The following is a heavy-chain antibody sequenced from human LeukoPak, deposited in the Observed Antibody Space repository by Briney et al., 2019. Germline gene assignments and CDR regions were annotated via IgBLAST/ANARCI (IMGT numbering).Heavy chain of an antibody. CDR2: ISSNGGST. D-gene: IGHD4-23*01. J-gene: IGHJ6*03. CDR3: ARARGGNSLNWDYYYYMDV. V-gene: IGHV3-64*01. CDR1: GFTFSSYA. Sequence: GGSLRLSCAASGFTFSSYAMHWVRQAPGKGLEYVSAISSNGGSTYYANSVKGRFTISRDNSKNTLYLQMGSLRAEDMAVYYCARARGGNSLNWDYYYYMDVWGKGTTVTVSS.